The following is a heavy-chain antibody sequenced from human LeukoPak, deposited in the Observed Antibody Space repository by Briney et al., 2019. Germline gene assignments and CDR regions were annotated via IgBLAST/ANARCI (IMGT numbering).Heavy chain of an antibody. CDR3: ARDQGQWLVLVDY. CDR2: ISPSSGYI. Sequence: PGGSLRLSCAASGLTISSNYMSWVRQAPGKGLEWVSSISPSSGYIYYADSVRGRFTISRDNAKKSLYLQMNSLRGEDTAVYYCARDQGQWLVLVDYWGQGTLVTVSS. D-gene: IGHD6-19*01. CDR1: GLTISSNY. J-gene: IGHJ4*02. V-gene: IGHV3-21*01.